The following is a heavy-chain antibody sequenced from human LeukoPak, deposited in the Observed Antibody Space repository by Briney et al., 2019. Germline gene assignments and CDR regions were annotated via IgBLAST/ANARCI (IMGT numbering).Heavy chain of an antibody. Sequence: SETLSLTCTVSGGSISSDYWSWIRQPPGKGLEWIGYIYYSGRTYYNPSLKSRITVSVDTSKNQFSLKLSSVTAADTAVYYCARGFYSPHYWGQGTLVSVSS. CDR3: ARGFYSPHY. V-gene: IGHV4-59*01. CDR1: GGSISSDY. J-gene: IGHJ4*02. CDR2: IYYSGRT. D-gene: IGHD4-11*01.